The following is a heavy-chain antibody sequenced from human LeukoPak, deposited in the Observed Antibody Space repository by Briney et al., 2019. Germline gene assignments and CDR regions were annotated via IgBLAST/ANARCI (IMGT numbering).Heavy chain of an antibody. D-gene: IGHD1-26*01. V-gene: IGHV3-11*01. CDR3: ARVKGSYSVDY. J-gene: IGHJ4*02. CDR2: ISNSGSII. Sequence: PGGSLRLSCAASGFTFSDYYMTWIRQAPGKGLEWVSYISNSGSIIYYVDSVKGRFTNSRDNAKNSLYLQMNSLRAEDTALYYCARVKGSYSVDYWGQGTLVTVSS. CDR1: GFTFSDYY.